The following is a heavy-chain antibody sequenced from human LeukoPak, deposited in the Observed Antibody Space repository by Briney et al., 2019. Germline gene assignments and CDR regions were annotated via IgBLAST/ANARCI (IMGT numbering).Heavy chain of an antibody. V-gene: IGHV1-46*01. CDR1: GYTFTSYY. Sequence: ASVKVSCKASGYTFTSYYMHWVRQAPGQGLEWMGIINPSGGSTSYAQKFQGRVTMTRDMSTSTVYMELSSLRSEDTAVYYCARVYQKAPSYYYYYMDVWGKGTTVTISS. D-gene: IGHD2-8*01. J-gene: IGHJ6*03. CDR3: ARVYQKAPSYYYYYMDV. CDR2: INPSGGST.